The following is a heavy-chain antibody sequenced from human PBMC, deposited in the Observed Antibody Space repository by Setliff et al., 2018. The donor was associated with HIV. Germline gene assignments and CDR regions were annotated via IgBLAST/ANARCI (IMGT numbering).Heavy chain of an antibody. D-gene: IGHD3-16*02. J-gene: IGHJ3*02. V-gene: IGHV4-38-2*01. CDR3: ARHEGRSYYDYVWGSSRPVDAFDS. Sequence: SETLSLTCAVSGYSISTAYYWGWIRQPPGKGLEWIGSVYHSGTTYYNPSLKSRVTISVDTSKNQFSLKLSSVTAADTAVYYCARHEGRSYYDYVWGSSRPVDAFDSWGQGTMVTVS. CDR1: GYSISTAYY. CDR2: VYHSGTT.